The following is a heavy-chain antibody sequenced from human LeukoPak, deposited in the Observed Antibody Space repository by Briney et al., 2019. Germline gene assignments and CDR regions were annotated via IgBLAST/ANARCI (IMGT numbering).Heavy chain of an antibody. CDR2: IYYSGST. V-gene: IGHV4-59*01. D-gene: IGHD3-22*01. J-gene: IGHJ5*02. CDR1: GGSISSYY. CDR3: ARGETYYYDSRGYNNWFDP. Sequence: SETLSLTCTVSGGSISSYYWSWIRQPPGKGLEWIGYIYYSGSTNYNPSLKSRVTISVDTSKNQFSLKLSSVTAADTAVYYCARGETYYYDSRGYNNWFDPWGQGTLVTVSS.